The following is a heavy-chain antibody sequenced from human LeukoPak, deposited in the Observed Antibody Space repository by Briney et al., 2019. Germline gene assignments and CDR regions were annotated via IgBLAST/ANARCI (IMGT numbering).Heavy chain of an antibody. CDR3: ARGDLYQYYFDY. J-gene: IGHJ4*02. V-gene: IGHV4-39*01. D-gene: IGHD3-16*01. CDR2: IYYSGST. CDR1: GGSLSSSSYY. Sequence: SETLSLTCTVSGGSLSSSSYYWGWIRQPPGKGLEWIGSIYYSGSTYYNPSLKSRVTISVDTSKNQFSLKLSSVTAADTAVYYCARGDLYQYYFDYWGQGTLVTVSS.